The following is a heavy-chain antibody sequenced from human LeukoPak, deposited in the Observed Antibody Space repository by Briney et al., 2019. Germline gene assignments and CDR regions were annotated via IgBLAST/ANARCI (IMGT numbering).Heavy chain of an antibody. Sequence: ASVKVSCKASGYTFTSYYMHWVRQAPGQGLEWMGIINPSGGSTSYAQKFQGRVTMTRDTSTSTVYMELSSLRSEDTAVYYCARESPRRYCSSTSCYWVGGYYYYMDVWGKGTTVTISS. J-gene: IGHJ6*03. D-gene: IGHD2-2*01. CDR1: GYTFTSYY. CDR2: INPSGGST. V-gene: IGHV1-46*01. CDR3: ARESPRRYCSSTSCYWVGGYYYYMDV.